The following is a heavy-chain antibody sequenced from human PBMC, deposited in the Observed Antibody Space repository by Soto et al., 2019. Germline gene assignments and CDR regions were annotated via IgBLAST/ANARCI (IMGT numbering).Heavy chain of an antibody. CDR3: ARRGGPELTGYDAFDI. Sequence: PGGSLRLSCAASGFTFSSYWMHWVRQAPGKGLVWVSRINSDGSSTSYADSVKGRFTISRDNAKNTLYLQMNSLRAEDTAAYYCARRGGPELTGYDAFDIWGQGTMVTVSS. D-gene: IGHD7-27*01. CDR2: INSDGSST. V-gene: IGHV3-74*01. CDR1: GFTFSSYW. J-gene: IGHJ3*02.